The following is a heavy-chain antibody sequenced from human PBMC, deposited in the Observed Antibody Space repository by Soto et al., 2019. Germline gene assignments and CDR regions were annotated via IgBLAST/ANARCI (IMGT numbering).Heavy chain of an antibody. CDR1: GGSVSSGSYY. CDR3: ARDWGYCSSTSCPNWFDP. CDR2: IYYSGST. D-gene: IGHD2-2*01. Sequence: PSETLSLTCTVSGGSVSSGSYYWSWIRQPPGKGLEWIGYIYYSGSTNYNPSLKSRVTISVDTSKNQFSLKLSSVTAADTAVYYCARDWGYCSSTSCPNWFDPWGQGTLVPSPQ. J-gene: IGHJ5*02. V-gene: IGHV4-61*01.